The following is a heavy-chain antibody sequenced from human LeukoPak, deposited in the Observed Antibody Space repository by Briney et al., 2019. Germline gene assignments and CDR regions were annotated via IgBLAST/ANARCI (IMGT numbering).Heavy chain of an antibody. D-gene: IGHD5-18*01. CDR2: ISWNSGSI. J-gene: IGHJ4*02. V-gene: IGHV3-9*01. CDR1: GFTFDDYA. CDR3: AKGTERGYSYGYFYY. Sequence: SLRLSCAASGFTFDDYAMHWGRQAPGGGLGWVSGISWNSGSIGYADSVKGRFTISRDNAKNSLYLQMNSLRAEDTALYYCAKGTERGYSYGYFYYWGQGTLVTVSS.